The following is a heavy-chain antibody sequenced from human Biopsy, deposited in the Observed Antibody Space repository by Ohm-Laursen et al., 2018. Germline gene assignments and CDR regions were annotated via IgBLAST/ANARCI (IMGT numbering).Heavy chain of an antibody. CDR2: IYDRGSTA. D-gene: IGHD6-19*01. CDR3: ARGMRSSGWPYFDS. J-gene: IGHJ4*02. V-gene: IGHV4-61*01. CDR1: GDSVSSGSFY. Sequence: TLSLTCTVSGDSVSSGSFYWTWLRQPPGQGLEYIGYIYDRGSTANYNPSLESRVTMSVDMPKNQFSLKLSSVTAADTAIYYCARGMRSSGWPYFDSWGQGTLVTVSS.